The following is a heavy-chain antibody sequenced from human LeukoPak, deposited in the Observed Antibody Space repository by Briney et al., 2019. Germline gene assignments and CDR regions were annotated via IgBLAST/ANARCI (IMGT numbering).Heavy chain of an antibody. V-gene: IGHV4-38-2*02. CDR1: GYSISSGYY. Sequence: SETLSLTCTVSGYSISSGYYWGWIRQPPGKGLEWIGSIYHSGSTYYNPSLKSRVTISVDTSKNQFSLKLSSVTAADTAVYYCAREAPRGSHYYDSSGYYGDSYWGQGTLVTVSS. J-gene: IGHJ4*02. CDR3: AREAPRGSHYYDSSGYYGDSY. CDR2: IYHSGST. D-gene: IGHD3-22*01.